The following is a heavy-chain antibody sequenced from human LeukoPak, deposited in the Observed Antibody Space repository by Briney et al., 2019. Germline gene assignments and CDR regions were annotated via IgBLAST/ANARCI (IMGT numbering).Heavy chain of an antibody. CDR3: ARVFDFWSGYYQGYYFDY. Sequence: SETLSLTCTVSGGSISSYYWSWIRQPPGKGLEWIGYIYYSGSTNYNPSLKSRVTISVDTSKNQFSPKLSSVTAADTAVYYCARVFDFWSGYYQGYYFDYWGQGTLVTVSS. CDR2: IYYSGST. D-gene: IGHD3-3*01. J-gene: IGHJ4*02. CDR1: GGSISSYY. V-gene: IGHV4-59*01.